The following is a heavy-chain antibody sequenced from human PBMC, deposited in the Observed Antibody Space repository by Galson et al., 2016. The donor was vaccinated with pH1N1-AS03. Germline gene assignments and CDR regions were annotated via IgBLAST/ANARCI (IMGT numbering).Heavy chain of an antibody. D-gene: IGHD3-3*01. CDR3: ARGSGSPHWFDP. Sequence: SLRLSCAASGFDFSIYAMHWVRQAPGKGLEWVSGIGGVDRSEWCAESVRGRFTVSRDNSKSTLYLQMNSLRGDDTAVYYCARGSGSPHWFDPWGQGTQVTVSS. CDR2: IGGVDRSE. V-gene: IGHV3-23*01. J-gene: IGHJ5*02. CDR1: GFDFSIYA.